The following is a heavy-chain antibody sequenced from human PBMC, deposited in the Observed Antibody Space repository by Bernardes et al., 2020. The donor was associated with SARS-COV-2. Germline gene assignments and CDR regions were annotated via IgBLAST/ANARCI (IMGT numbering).Heavy chain of an antibody. CDR1: GFTFSSYW. V-gene: IGHV3-74*01. D-gene: IGHD3-3*01. Sequence: GGSLILSCAVSGFTFSSYWLHWIRQAPGKGLVWVSRINGDGSSTSYADSVKGRFTISRDNAKNTLYLQMNSLRAEDTAVYYCASPYRFLEWDHYYYGMDVWGQGTTVTISS. CDR3: ASPYRFLEWDHYYYGMDV. J-gene: IGHJ6*02. CDR2: INGDGSST.